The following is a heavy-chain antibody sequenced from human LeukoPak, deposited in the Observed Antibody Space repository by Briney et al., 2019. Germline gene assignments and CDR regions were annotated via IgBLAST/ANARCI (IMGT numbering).Heavy chain of an antibody. CDR1: GGSFSGCY. J-gene: IGHJ6*02. Sequence: PSETLSLTCAVYGGSFSGCYWSWIRQPPGKGLEWIGEINHSGSTNYNPSLKSRVTISVDTSKNQFSLKLSSVTAADTAVYYCARGHVVPAAMMESLEEYYYYYYGMDVWGQGTTVTVSS. CDR2: INHSGST. V-gene: IGHV4-34*01. D-gene: IGHD2-2*01. CDR3: ARGHVVPAAMMESLEEYYYYYYGMDV.